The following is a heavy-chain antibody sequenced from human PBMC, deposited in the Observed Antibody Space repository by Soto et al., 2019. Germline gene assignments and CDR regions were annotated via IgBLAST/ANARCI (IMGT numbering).Heavy chain of an antibody. CDR3: ARDRGYNWNYGWFDP. J-gene: IGHJ5*02. CDR1: GYNFTSYG. Sequence: QVQLVQSGAEVKKPGASVKVSCKASGYNFTSYGISWVRQAPGQGLEWMGWISVYNGNTNYAQKLQGRVTMTTDTSTSTVYMELRSLRSDATAVYYCARDRGYNWNYGWFDPWGQGTLVTVSS. D-gene: IGHD1-7*01. V-gene: IGHV1-18*01. CDR2: ISVYNGNT.